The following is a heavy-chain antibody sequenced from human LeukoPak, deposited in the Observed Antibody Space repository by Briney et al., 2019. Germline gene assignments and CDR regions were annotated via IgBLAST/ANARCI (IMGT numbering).Heavy chain of an antibody. Sequence: PGGSLRLSCAASGFTFSSYWMHWVRQAPGKGLVWVSRINSDGSSTSYADSVKGRFTISRDNAKNTLYLQMNSLRAEDTAVYYCARVQIDIVVVPAAEPFYYYYYMDVWGKGTTVTVSS. CDR3: ARVQIDIVVVPAAEPFYYYYYMDV. CDR2: INSDGSST. V-gene: IGHV3-74*01. J-gene: IGHJ6*03. D-gene: IGHD2-2*01. CDR1: GFTFSSYW.